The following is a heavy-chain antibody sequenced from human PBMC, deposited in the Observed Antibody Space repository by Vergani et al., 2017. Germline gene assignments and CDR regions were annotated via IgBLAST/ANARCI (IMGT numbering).Heavy chain of an antibody. Sequence: EVQLVQSGAEVKTPGESLKISCKGSGYSFTSYWIGWVRQMPGKGLEWMGIIYPGDSDTRYSPSFQGQVTLSADKSISTAYLQWSSLKASDTAMYYCAGQGGEMAPDLGIWSAFDIWGQGTMVTVSS. V-gene: IGHV5-51*01. D-gene: IGHD5-24*01. CDR1: GYSFTSYW. CDR2: IYPGDSDT. CDR3: AGQGGEMAPDLGIWSAFDI. J-gene: IGHJ3*02.